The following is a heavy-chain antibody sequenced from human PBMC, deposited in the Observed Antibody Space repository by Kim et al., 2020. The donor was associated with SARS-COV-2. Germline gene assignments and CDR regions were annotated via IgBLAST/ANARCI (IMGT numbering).Heavy chain of an antibody. CDR3: AKGRFYDNTGYVYFDY. Sequence: SVKGRFALSRGNAENTLFVQMNSLRVEDTAVYFCAKGRFYDNTGYVYFDYWGQGTLVTVSS. D-gene: IGHD3-22*01. J-gene: IGHJ4*02. V-gene: IGHV3-23*01.